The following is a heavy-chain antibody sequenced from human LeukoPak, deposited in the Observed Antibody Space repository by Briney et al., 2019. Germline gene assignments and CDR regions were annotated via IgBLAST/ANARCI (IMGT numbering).Heavy chain of an antibody. CDR1: GFTFSSYW. D-gene: IGHD6-6*01. Sequence: GGSLRLSCAASGFTFSSYWMHWARQDAGKGLVWVARISSDGTNTIYADSVKGRFTISGDNAKNTLYLQMNSLRAEDTAVYYCARGSSSSNYWGQGTLVTVSS. CDR2: ISSDGTNT. J-gene: IGHJ4*02. CDR3: ARGSSSSNY. V-gene: IGHV3-74*01.